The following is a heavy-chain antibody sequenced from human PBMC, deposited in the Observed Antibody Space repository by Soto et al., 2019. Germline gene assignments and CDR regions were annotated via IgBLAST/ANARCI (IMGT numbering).Heavy chain of an antibody. D-gene: IGHD2-2*02. CDR3: ARSFTVPAAIGY. J-gene: IGHJ4*02. V-gene: IGHV1-3*01. CDR1: GYTFTSYA. CDR2: INAGNGNT. Sequence: QVQLVQSGAEVKKPGASVKVSCTASGYTFTSYAMHSVRQAPGQRREWMGWINAGNGNTKYSQKFQGRGTITRATSSSTAYMELSSLRSEDTAVYYCARSFTVPAAIGYWGQGTLGTVSS.